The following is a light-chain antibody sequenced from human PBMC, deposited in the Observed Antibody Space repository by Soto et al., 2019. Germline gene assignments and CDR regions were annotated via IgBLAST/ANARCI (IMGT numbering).Light chain of an antibody. CDR1: QSISSW. CDR3: DQYNSWYT. V-gene: IGKV1-5*01. Sequence: DIQMTQSPSTLSASVGDRVTITCRASQSISSWLAWYQQKPGKDPKLLIYDASSLESGVPSRFSGSGSGTEFTLNISSLQPDDFATYYCDQYNSWYTFGQGTKLEIK. CDR2: DAS. J-gene: IGKJ2*01.